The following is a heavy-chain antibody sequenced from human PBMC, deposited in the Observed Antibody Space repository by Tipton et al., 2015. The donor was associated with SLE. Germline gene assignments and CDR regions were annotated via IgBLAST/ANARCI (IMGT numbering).Heavy chain of an antibody. CDR1: GGSISSSNW. J-gene: IGHJ2*01. CDR2: IYHSGST. V-gene: IGHV4-4*02. D-gene: IGHD6-19*01. CDR3: ARLQWLVLNWYFDL. Sequence: TLSLTCAVSGGSISSSNWWSWVRQPPGKGLEWIGEIYHSGSTNYNPSLKSRVTISIDTSKNQFSLKLSSVTAADTAVYYCARLQWLVLNWYFDLWGRGPLVTVSS.